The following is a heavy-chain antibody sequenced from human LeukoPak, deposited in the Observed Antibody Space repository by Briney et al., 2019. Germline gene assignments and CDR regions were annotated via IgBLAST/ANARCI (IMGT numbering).Heavy chain of an antibody. J-gene: IGHJ4*02. Sequence: PSETLSLTCTVSGGSISSYYWSWIRQPAGKGLEWIGRIYTSGSTNYNPSLKSRVTMSVDTSKNQFSLKLSSVTAADTAVYYCARDQLSIAAAGTLYFDYWGQGTLVTVSS. CDR1: GGSISSYY. CDR3: ARDQLSIAAAGTLYFDY. V-gene: IGHV4-4*07. CDR2: IYTSGST. D-gene: IGHD6-13*01.